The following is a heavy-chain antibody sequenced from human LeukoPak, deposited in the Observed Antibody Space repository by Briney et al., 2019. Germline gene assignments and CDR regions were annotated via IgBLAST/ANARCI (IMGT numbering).Heavy chain of an antibody. CDR2: IKQDGSEK. CDR3: ARAEWSNWYFDL. J-gene: IGHJ2*01. Sequence: PGGSLRPSCAASGFTFSTYWMNWVRQAPGKGLEWVANIKQDGSEKYYVDSVKGRFTLSRDSAKNSLYLQMNSLRAEDTAVYYCARAEWSNWYFDLWGRGTLVTVSS. D-gene: IGHD3-3*01. V-gene: IGHV3-7*03. CDR1: GFTFSTYW.